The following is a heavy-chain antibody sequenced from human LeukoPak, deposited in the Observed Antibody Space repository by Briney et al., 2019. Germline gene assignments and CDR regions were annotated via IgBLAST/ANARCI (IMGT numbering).Heavy chain of an antibody. V-gene: IGHV3-20*04. Sequence: GGSLRLSCTASGFKFDDYGMTWVRQAPGKGLEWVSDINWNGDSRGYAHSVRGRFTISRDNAKNTLYLQMNSLRAEDTAVYYCARDLRPYYYYYMDVWGKGTTVTVSS. CDR1: GFKFDDYG. CDR2: INWNGDSR. CDR3: ARDLRPYYYYYMDV. D-gene: IGHD4-17*01. J-gene: IGHJ6*03.